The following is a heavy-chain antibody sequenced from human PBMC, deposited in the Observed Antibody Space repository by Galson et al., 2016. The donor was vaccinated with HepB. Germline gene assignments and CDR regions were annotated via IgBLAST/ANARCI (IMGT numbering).Heavy chain of an antibody. CDR3: ARPRSGAVGGNYYLDV. D-gene: IGHD6-19*01. CDR1: GGSLSGNF. CDR2: INHSGGT. J-gene: IGHJ6*03. Sequence: SETLSLTCDVYGGSLSGNFWSWIRQPPGKGLEWIGEINHSGGTNYNPSLKSRVTISLDTSKGQISLKVTSVTAADTAVYYCARPRSGAVGGNYYLDVWGQGTTVTVSS. V-gene: IGHV4-34*01.